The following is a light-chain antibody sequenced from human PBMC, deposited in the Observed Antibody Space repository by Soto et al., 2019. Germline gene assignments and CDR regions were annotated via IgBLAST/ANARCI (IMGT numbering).Light chain of an antibody. CDR1: QSVSSNN. V-gene: IGKV3-20*01. Sequence: EIVLTQSPGTLSLSPGXRATLSCRASQSVSSNNLAWYQQRPGQAPRVVIYGASTRATGIPERFSGSGSGTDFTLTISRLEPEDFAVYYCQQYGRSPFTFGPGTKVEIK. J-gene: IGKJ3*01. CDR2: GAS. CDR3: QQYGRSPFT.